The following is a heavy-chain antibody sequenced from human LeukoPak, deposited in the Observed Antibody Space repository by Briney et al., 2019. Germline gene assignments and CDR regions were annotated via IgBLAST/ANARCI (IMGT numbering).Heavy chain of an antibody. V-gene: IGHV3-49*04. CDR3: ARGAYYDFWSGYLFQH. CDR2: IRSKGYGGTI. J-gene: IGHJ1*01. Sequence: GGSLRLSCTASGFTFGDYAMSWVRQAPGKGLEWVGFIRSKGYGGTIEYAASVKGRFTISRDDSKSIAYLQMNSLKTEDTAVYYCARGAYYDFWSGYLFQHWGQGTLVTVSS. D-gene: IGHD3-3*01. CDR1: GFTFGDYA.